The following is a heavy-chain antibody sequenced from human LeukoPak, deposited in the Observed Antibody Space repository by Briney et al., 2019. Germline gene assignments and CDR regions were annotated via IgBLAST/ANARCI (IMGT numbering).Heavy chain of an antibody. CDR3: ARYPLYYCDSSLDI. CDR1: GFTFSDYY. V-gene: IGHV3-11*01. Sequence: PGGSLRLSCAASGFTFSDYYMSWIRQAPGKGLEWVSYISSSGSTIYYADSVKGRFTISRDNAKNSLYLQMNSLRAEDTAVYYCARYPLYYCDSSLDIWGQGTMVTVSS. D-gene: IGHD3-22*01. CDR2: ISSSGSTI. J-gene: IGHJ3*02.